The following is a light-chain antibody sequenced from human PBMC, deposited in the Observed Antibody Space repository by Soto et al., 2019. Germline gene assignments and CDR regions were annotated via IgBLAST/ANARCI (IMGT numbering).Light chain of an antibody. CDR3: QQSYSTVT. Sequence: DIQVTQSPSTLSASVGDRVTITCRASQRIXSYLNWYQEKPGKAPKLLIYXASSLQSGVPSRFSGSGSGTDFTITISSLQPEDVATYYCQQSYSTVTFGQGTRLEIK. V-gene: IGKV1-39*01. CDR1: QRIXSY. CDR2: XAS. J-gene: IGKJ5*01.